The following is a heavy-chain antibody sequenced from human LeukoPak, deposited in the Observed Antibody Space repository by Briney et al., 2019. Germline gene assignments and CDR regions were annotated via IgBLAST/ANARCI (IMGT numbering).Heavy chain of an antibody. CDR2: IYYSWST. CDR3: ARVSGTGSFDY. Sequence: RIEYIYYSWSTNYTPSLKSRVTISVDTSKNQFSLKLSSVTAADTAVYYCARVSGTGSFDYWGQGTLVTVSS. V-gene: IGHV4-59*01. J-gene: IGHJ4*02. D-gene: IGHD3/OR15-3a*01.